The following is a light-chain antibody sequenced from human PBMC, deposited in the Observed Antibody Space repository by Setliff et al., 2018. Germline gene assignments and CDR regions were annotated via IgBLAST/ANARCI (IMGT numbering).Light chain of an antibody. J-gene: IGLJ1*01. CDR1: SSDVGGYDY. Sequence: QSVLTQPASVSGSLGQSITISCTGSSSDVGGYDYVSWYQHHPGRAPKFMIYDVSKRPSGVSNRFSGSKSGNTASLTISGLQAEGEADYYCFSYTSSSSYVFGSGTKV. CDR3: FSYTSSSSYV. CDR2: DVS. V-gene: IGLV2-14*03.